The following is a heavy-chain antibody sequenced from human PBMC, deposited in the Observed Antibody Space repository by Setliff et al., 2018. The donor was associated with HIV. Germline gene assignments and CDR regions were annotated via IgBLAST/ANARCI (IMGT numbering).Heavy chain of an antibody. Sequence: ASVKVSCKAFEYTFIDYFIHWVRQAPGQGLEWMGWISPYNGDTKILQKFRGRVTMTRDTSNNTAYLEFSGLRSDDTAVYYCARQLSNSLDFWGQGALVTAPQ. CDR3: ARQLSNSLDF. V-gene: IGHV1-2*02. J-gene: IGHJ4*02. CDR1: EYTFIDYF. CDR2: ISPYNGDT. D-gene: IGHD7-27*01.